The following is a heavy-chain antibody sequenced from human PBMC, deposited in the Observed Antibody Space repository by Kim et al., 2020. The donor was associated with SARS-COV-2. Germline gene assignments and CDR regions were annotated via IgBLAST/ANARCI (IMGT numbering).Heavy chain of an antibody. D-gene: IGHD6-13*01. J-gene: IGHJ3*02. CDR2: IWYDGSNK. Sequence: GRSLRLSCAASGFTFSSYGMHWVRQAPGKGLEWVAVIWYDGSNKYYADSVKGRFTISRDNSKNTLYLQMNSLRAEDTAVYYCAKLPRAGTDSWRGGAAFDIWGQGTMVTVSS. V-gene: IGHV3-33*06. CDR3: AKLPRAGTDSWRGGAAFDI. CDR1: GFTFSSYG.